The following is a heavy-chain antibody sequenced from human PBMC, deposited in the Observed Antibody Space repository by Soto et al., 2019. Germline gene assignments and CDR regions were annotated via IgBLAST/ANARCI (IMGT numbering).Heavy chain of an antibody. D-gene: IGHD2-15*01. Sequence: EVQLVESGGGLVQPGGSLRLSCAAAGFVFSTYSMNWVRQAPGKGLEWVSYISSSSSTIYYADSVQGRFTISRDNAKNSLYLQVNSLRDEDTAVYYCARPAGRVDYFDYWGQGTLVTVSS. J-gene: IGHJ4*02. V-gene: IGHV3-48*02. CDR1: GFVFSTYS. CDR3: ARPAGRVDYFDY. CDR2: ISSSSSTI.